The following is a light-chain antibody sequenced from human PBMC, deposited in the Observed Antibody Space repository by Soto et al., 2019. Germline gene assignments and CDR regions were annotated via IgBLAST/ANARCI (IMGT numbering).Light chain of an antibody. Sequence: QSALTQPRSVSGSPGQSVTISCTGISSDVGGYNYVSWYQQHPGKAPKLMVYDVTKRPSGVPDRFSGSKSGTTASLTISRLQAEDDADYYCSSYAGSVVFGGGTKVTVL. J-gene: IGLJ2*01. CDR3: SSYAGSVV. CDR2: DVT. V-gene: IGLV2-11*01. CDR1: SSDVGGYNY.